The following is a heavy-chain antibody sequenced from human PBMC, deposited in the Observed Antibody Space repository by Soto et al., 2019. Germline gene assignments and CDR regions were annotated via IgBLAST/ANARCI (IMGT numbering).Heavy chain of an antibody. D-gene: IGHD3-10*01. CDR1: GFTFFTYT. CDR2: IISSNRYI. Sequence: EVQLVESGGGLVKPGWSLRLSCAASGFTFFTYTMNWVRQAPGKGLAWVSSIISSNRYIYYADSVKGRFTISRDNAKNSLYLQMNSLIVEDTAVYHCARDLHYFGSGRTFDYWGQGTLVTVSS. V-gene: IGHV3-21*01. J-gene: IGHJ4*02. CDR3: ARDLHYFGSGRTFDY.